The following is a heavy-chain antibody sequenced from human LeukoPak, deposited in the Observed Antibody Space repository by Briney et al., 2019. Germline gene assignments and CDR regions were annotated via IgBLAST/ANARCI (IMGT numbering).Heavy chain of an antibody. Sequence: GASVPVSRQASGYTFTAYYMHWVRPAPGQGLEWLGWIDPNTGDTKYPQNFQGRVTITRDTSIGTVHMELSSLISDDTAVYYCASEAISAGGSCYLQRFATWGPATLVTVSS. V-gene: IGHV1-2*02. CDR1: GYTFTAYY. J-gene: IGHJ5*02. D-gene: IGHD2-15*01. CDR2: IDPNTGDT. CDR3: ASEAISAGGSCYLQRFAT.